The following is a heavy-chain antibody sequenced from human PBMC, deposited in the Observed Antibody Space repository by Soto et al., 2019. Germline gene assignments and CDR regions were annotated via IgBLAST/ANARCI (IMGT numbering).Heavy chain of an antibody. CDR2: IYPGDSVT. J-gene: IGHJ4*02. D-gene: IGHD5-18*01. CDR3: ARPVDTAMAHYFDY. V-gene: IGHV5-51*01. Sequence: PGESLKISCKGSGYIFSNYWIGWVRQMPGKGLEWMGIIYPGDSVTSYSPSFQGQVTISADKSITTAYLQWSSLKPSDTAMYYCARPVDTAMAHYFDYWGQGTLVTVS. CDR1: GYIFSNYW.